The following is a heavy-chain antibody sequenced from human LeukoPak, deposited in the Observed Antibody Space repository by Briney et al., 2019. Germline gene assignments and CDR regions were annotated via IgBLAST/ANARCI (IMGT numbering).Heavy chain of an antibody. CDR1: GGSISSGGYY. Sequence: PSETLSLTCTVSGGSISSGGYYWSWIRQPPGKGLEWIGEINHSGSTNYNPSLKSRVTISVDTSKNQFSLKLSSVTAADTAVYYCARAPLYSSSWYVAKVGWFDPWGQGTLVTVSS. J-gene: IGHJ5*02. CDR2: INHSGST. D-gene: IGHD6-13*01. V-gene: IGHV4-39*07. CDR3: ARAPLYSSSWYVAKVGWFDP.